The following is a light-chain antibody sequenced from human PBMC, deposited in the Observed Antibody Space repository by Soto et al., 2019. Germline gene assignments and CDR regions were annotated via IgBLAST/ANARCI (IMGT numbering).Light chain of an antibody. CDR1: QSVSSN. Sequence: EIVMTQSPATLSVSQGERATLSCRASQSVSSNLAWYQQKPVQAPRLLIYGASTRATGIPARFSGSGSGTEFTLTISSLQSEDFAVYYCQQYNNWPPWTFGQGTKVDIK. CDR3: QQYNNWPPWT. CDR2: GAS. J-gene: IGKJ1*01. V-gene: IGKV3-15*01.